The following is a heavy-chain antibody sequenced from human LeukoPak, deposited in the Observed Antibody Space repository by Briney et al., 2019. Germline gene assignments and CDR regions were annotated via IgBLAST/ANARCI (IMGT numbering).Heavy chain of an antibody. Sequence: ASVKVSCKASGYTFTAYDIHWLRQAPGQGPEWMGWIKPDSGSSHYAQKFQGRVTMTRDTSSNSAYMDLTRLKSDDTAVYYCARARVPIAVAGLYYFDYWGQGALVTVSS. CDR2: IKPDSGSS. D-gene: IGHD6-19*01. CDR1: GYTFTAYD. J-gene: IGHJ4*02. V-gene: IGHV1-2*02. CDR3: ARARVPIAVAGLYYFDY.